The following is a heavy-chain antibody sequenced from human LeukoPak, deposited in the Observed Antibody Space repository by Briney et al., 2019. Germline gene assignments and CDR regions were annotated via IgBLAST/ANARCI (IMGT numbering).Heavy chain of an antibody. Sequence: GESLKISCQGFGYSFTSYWIGWVRQMPGKGMEGVGVIYPGDSRIRYNPSFQGQVTISVDKSISTAYLQWVSLRASDSAMYYCACRDLTSTWSFPWGQGTLVTVSS. CDR3: ACRDLTSTWSFP. D-gene: IGHD6-13*01. CDR2: IYPGDSRI. V-gene: IGHV5-51*01. CDR1: GYSFTSYW. J-gene: IGHJ5*02.